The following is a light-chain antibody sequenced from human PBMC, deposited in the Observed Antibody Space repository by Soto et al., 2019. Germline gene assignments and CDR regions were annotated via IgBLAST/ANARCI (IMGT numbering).Light chain of an antibody. CDR1: SSDVGGYNY. J-gene: IGLJ1*01. V-gene: IGLV2-14*03. Sequence: LTQPASGSGSPGQSINISCTGTSSDVGGYNYVSWYQHHPGKAPKLIIYDVSNRPSGVSNPFSGSKSGNTASLTISGLQPEDEADYYCSSYTTSNTRQIVFGTGTKVTVL. CDR3: SSYTTSNTRQIV. CDR2: DVS.